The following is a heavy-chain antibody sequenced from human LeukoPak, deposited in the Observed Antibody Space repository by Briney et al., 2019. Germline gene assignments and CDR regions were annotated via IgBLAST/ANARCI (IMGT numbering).Heavy chain of an antibody. V-gene: IGHV3-23*01. D-gene: IGHD6-13*01. Sequence: GGSLRLSCAASGFTFSSYWMHWVRQAPGKGLVWVSAISGSGGSTYYADSVKGRFTISRDNSKNSLYLQMNSLRAEDTALYYCAKGTSSWHEFDSWGQGTLVTVSS. J-gene: IGHJ4*02. CDR1: GFTFSSYW. CDR2: ISGSGGST. CDR3: AKGTSSWHEFDS.